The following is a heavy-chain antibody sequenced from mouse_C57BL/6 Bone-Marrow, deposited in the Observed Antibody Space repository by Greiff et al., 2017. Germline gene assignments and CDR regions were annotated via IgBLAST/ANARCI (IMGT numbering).Heavy chain of an antibody. V-gene: IGHV1-55*01. J-gene: IGHJ2*01. CDR2: IYPTSGRT. D-gene: IGHD4-1*01. Sequence: VQLQQPGAELVKPGASVKMSCKASGYTFTSYWITWVKQRPGQGLEWIGDIYPTSGRTNYNEKFKGKAILTVDPSSNTAYMQLSSLTSEDSAVFDCARSGPLGRSFDYWGQGTTLTVSS. CDR1: GYTFTSYW. CDR3: ARSGPLGRSFDY.